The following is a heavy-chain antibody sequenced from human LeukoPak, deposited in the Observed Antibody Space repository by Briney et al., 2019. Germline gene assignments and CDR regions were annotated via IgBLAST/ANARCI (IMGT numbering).Heavy chain of an antibody. CDR3: AREWDY. Sequence: GGSLRLSCVASGLTFDDYGMSWVRQAPGKGLEWVSGINWNGGTTTYADSVKGRFTISRDNAKNSLYLQMNSLRAEDTAVYYCAREWDYWGQGTLVTVSS. J-gene: IGHJ4*02. CDR1: GLTFDDYG. CDR2: INWNGGTT. V-gene: IGHV3-20*04.